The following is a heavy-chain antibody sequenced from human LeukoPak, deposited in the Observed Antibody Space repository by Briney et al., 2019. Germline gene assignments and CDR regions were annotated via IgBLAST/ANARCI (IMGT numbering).Heavy chain of an antibody. CDR3: ARRNDFWSGYPFDY. V-gene: IGHV4-34*01. Sequence: SETLSLTCAVYGGSFSGYYWSWIRQPPGKGLEWIGEINHSGSTNYNPSLKSRVTISVDPSKNQFSLKLSSVTAADTAVYYCARRNDFWSGYPFDYWGQGTLVTVSS. J-gene: IGHJ4*02. D-gene: IGHD3-3*01. CDR2: INHSGST. CDR1: GGSFSGYY.